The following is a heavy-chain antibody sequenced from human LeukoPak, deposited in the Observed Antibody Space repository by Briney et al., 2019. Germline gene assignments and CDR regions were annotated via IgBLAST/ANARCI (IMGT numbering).Heavy chain of an antibody. V-gene: IGHV3-23*01. D-gene: IGHD3-9*01. CDR2: ISGSGGST. CDR1: GFTFDDNG. CDR3: AKVAVWYYDILTGLDAFDI. Sequence: GGSLRLSCAASGFTFDDNGMSWVRQAPGKGLEWVSAISGSGGSTYYADSVKGRFTISRDNSKNTLYLQMNSLRAEDTAVYYCAKVAVWYYDILTGLDAFDIWGQGTMVTVSS. J-gene: IGHJ3*02.